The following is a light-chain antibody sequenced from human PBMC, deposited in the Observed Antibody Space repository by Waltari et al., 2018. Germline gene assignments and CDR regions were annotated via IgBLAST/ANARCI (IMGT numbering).Light chain of an antibody. V-gene: IGLV3-21*02. CDR3: QVWDSNVV. CDR2: DNI. CDR1: QHGSGS. J-gene: IGLJ2*01. Sequence: SYVMAPAPPVAVAPGQTAKVPFGGNQHGSGSGHWYQQKPGQAPGLVVYDNIDRPSGIPERFSGSNSRKMATLTISRVEAGDEADYYCQVWDSNVVFGGGTKLTVL.